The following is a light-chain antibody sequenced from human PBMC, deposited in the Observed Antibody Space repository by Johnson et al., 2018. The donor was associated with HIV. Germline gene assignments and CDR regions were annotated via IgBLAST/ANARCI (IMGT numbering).Light chain of an antibody. J-gene: IGLJ1*01. CDR1: SSNIGNNF. CDR2: DNN. Sequence: QSVLTQPPSVSAAPGQKVTISCSGSSSNIGNNFVSWYQQLPGRAPKLLIYDNNKRPSGIPDRFSGSKSGTSATLGITGLQTGDEADYYCGTWDSRLRNVFGTGTKVTVL. CDR3: GTWDSRLRNV. V-gene: IGLV1-51*01.